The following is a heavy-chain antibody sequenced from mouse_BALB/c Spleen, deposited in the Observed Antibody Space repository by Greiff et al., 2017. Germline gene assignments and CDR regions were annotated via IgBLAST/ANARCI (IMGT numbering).Heavy chain of an antibody. Sequence: EVQVVESGGGLVKPGGSLKLSCAASGFTFSDYYMYWVRQTPEKRLEWVATISDGGSYTYYPDSVKGRFTISRDNAKNNLYLQMSSLKSEDTAMYYCAREGAMDYWGQGTSVTSPQ. V-gene: IGHV5-4*02. J-gene: IGHJ4*01. CDR2: ISDGGSYT. CDR3: AREGAMDY. CDR1: GFTFSDYY.